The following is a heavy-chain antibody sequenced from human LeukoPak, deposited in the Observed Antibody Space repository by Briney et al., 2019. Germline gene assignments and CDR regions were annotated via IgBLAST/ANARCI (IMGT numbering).Heavy chain of an antibody. CDR3: ARGDTSGYYYRFFDY. D-gene: IGHD3-22*01. V-gene: IGHV3-7*01. CDR1: GFTFSSYW. Sequence: GGSLRLSCAASGFTFSSYWMSWVRQAPGKGLEWVANIKEDGSGIYYVDSVEGRFTTSRDNAKKSLYLQMNSLRAEDTAVYYCARGDTSGYYYRFFDYWGQGTLVTVSS. J-gene: IGHJ4*02. CDR2: IKEDGSGI.